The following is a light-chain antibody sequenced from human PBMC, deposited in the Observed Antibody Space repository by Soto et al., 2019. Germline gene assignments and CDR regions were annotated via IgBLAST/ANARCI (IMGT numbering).Light chain of an antibody. Sequence: EISLTQSPYALSLSPRGIATLSCRASQTVSSNYLAWCQQRPGQAPRLLIYGASTRAAGIPDRFSGSGSGTDFTLTISSLETEDSAVYYCQQRTVWPTVTFGQGTRLEIK. CDR2: GAS. J-gene: IGKJ5*01. CDR3: QQRTVWPTVT. V-gene: IGKV3D-20*02. CDR1: QTVSSNY.